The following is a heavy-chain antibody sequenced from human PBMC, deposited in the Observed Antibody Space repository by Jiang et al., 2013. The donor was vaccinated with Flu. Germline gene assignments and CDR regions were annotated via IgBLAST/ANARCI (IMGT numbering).Heavy chain of an antibody. D-gene: IGHD5-18*01. Sequence: KPSETLSLTCTVSVXPSAVVVTTGAGSASPQEGAGVDWEYLLYGSTYYNPSLKSRVTISVDTSKNQFSLKLSSVTAADTAVYYCARCVDSYGFLYFDYWGQGTLVTVSS. V-gene: IGHV4-39*01. CDR2: LLYGST. J-gene: IGHJ4*02. CDR3: ARCVDSYGFLYFDY. CDR1: VXPSAVVVTT.